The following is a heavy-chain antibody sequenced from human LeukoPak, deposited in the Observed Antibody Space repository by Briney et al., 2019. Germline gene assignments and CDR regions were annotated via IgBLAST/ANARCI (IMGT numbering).Heavy chain of an antibody. CDR1: GFTFSSYA. CDR3: ARDQEVIVVVVAATFGYFDY. CDR2: ISYDGSNK. Sequence: GGSLRLSCAASGFTFSSYAMHWVRQAPGKGLERVAVISYDGSNKYYADSVKGRFTISRDNSKNTLYLQMNSLRAEDTAVYYCARDQEVIVVVVAATFGYFDYWGQGTLVTVSS. V-gene: IGHV3-30*04. D-gene: IGHD2-15*01. J-gene: IGHJ4*02.